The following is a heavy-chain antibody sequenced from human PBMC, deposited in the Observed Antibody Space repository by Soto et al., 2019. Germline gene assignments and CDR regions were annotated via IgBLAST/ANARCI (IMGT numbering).Heavy chain of an antibody. CDR1: GFTFFNYA. CDR2: ISGSGGST. V-gene: IGHV3-23*01. J-gene: IGHJ4*02. CDR3: AKDFFSDNRWTPYDY. Sequence: GGSLRLSCAASGFTFFNYAMSWVRQAPGKGLEWVSSISGSGGSTYYADSVKGRFTISRDSSKNTLYLQMNSLRAEDTAVYYCAKDFFSDNRWTPYDYWGQGTLVTVSS. D-gene: IGHD1-1*01.